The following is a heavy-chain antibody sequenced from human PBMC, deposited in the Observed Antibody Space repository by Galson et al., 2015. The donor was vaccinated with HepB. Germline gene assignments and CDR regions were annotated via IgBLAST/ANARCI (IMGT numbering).Heavy chain of an antibody. D-gene: IGHD4-17*01. CDR2: IIPIFGTA. V-gene: IGHV1-69*06. J-gene: IGHJ5*02. CDR1: GGTFSSYA. CDR3: ASRQAYGDYVRDWFDP. Sequence: SVKVSCKASGGTFSSYAISWVRQAPGQGLEWMGGIIPIFGTANYAQKFQGRVTITADKSTSTAYMELSSLRSEDTAVYYCASRQAYGDYVRDWFDPWGQGTLVTVSS.